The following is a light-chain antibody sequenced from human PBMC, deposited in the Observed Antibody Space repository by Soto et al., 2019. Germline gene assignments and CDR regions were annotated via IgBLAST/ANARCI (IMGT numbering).Light chain of an antibody. CDR1: QIISTY. Sequence: DIQMTQSPSSLSASVGDRVTISCRASQIISTYLNWYQQKPGTAPRLLISRASSVKSGVPPRFSGSGSGRDFTLTISSLRPEDIATYFCQQSYTSPPWTF. CDR3: QQSYTSPPWT. CDR2: RAS. J-gene: IGKJ1*01. V-gene: IGKV1-39*01.